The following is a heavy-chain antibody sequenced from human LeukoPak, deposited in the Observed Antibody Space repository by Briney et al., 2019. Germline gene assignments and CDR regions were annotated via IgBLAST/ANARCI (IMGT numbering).Heavy chain of an antibody. CDR2: TSAGGVSLFSGSRSAT. D-gene: IGHD3-22*01. CDR1: GFTFSNYA. J-gene: IGHJ4*02. CDR3: AKDSHIQEPRGSSGYFSFDY. V-gene: IGHV3-23*01. Sequence: PGGSLRLSCAASGFTFSNYAMIWVRQAPGKGLQWVSVTSAGGVSLFSGSRSATYYADSVEGRFTISRDNSKNTLYLQMNSLRAEDTAVYYCAKDSHIQEPRGSSGYFSFDYWGQGTLVTVSS.